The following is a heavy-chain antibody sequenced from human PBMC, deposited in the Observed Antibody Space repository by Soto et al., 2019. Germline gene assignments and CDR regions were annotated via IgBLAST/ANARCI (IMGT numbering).Heavy chain of an antibody. D-gene: IGHD3-3*01. CDR3: ARASYYDFWSGYLPNWFDP. V-gene: IGHV1-69*02. Sequence: ASVKVSCKASGGTFSSYTISWVRQAPGQGLEWMGRIIPILGIANYAQKFQGRVTITADKSTSTAYMELSSLRSEDTAVYYCARASYYDFWSGYLPNWFDPWGQGTLVTVSS. CDR2: IIPILGIA. J-gene: IGHJ5*02. CDR1: GGTFSSYT.